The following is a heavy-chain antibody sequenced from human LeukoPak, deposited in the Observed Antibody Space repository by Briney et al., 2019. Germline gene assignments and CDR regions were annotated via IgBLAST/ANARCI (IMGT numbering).Heavy chain of an antibody. V-gene: IGHV1-69*04. J-gene: IGHJ4*02. CDR2: IIPIFGIA. CDR3: ARALEAGGDDSLLGY. CDR1: GDTFSSYA. Sequence: SVKVSCKASGDTFSSYAISWVRQAPGQGLEWMGRIIPIFGIANYAQKFQGRVTITADKSTGTAYMELSSLRSEDTAVYYSARALEAGGDDSLLGYWGQGTLVTVSS. D-gene: IGHD3-22*01.